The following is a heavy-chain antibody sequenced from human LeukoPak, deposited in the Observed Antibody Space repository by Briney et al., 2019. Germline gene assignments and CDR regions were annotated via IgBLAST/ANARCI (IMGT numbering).Heavy chain of an antibody. CDR3: ARDGNYYGMDV. J-gene: IGHJ6*02. CDR1: GFTFSSYW. CDR2: IKQDGSEK. Sequence: GGSLRLSCAASGFTFSSYWMSWVRQAPGKGLEWVANIKQDGSEKYYVDSVKGRFTISRDNTKNSLYLQMNSLRVEDTAVYYCARDGNYYGMDVWGQGTTVTVSS. V-gene: IGHV3-7*01.